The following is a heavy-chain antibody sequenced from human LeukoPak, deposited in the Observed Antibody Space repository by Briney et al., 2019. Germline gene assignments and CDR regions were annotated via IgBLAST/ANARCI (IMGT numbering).Heavy chain of an antibody. D-gene: IGHD3-10*01. Sequence: GGSLRLSCAASGFTFSSYEMSWVRQAPGKGLEWVSYISSSGSTIYYADSVEGRFTISRDNAKNSLYLQMNSLRAEDTAVYYCARDGSGSYSFSDYWGQGTLVTVSS. CDR3: ARDGSGSYSFSDY. CDR1: GFTFSSYE. V-gene: IGHV3-48*03. CDR2: ISSSGSTI. J-gene: IGHJ4*02.